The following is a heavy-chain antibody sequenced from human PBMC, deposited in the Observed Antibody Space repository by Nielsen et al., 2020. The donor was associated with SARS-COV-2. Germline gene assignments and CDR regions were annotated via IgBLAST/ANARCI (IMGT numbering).Heavy chain of an antibody. CDR1: GYTFTSYY. CDR2: FDPEDGET. Sequence: ASVKVSCKASGYTFTSYYMHWVRQAPGQGLEWMGGFDPEDGETIYAQKFQGRVTMTEDTSTDTAYMELSSLRSEDTAVYYCATLRAPYYYYYGMDVWGQGTTVTVSS. CDR3: ATLRAPYYYYYGMDV. V-gene: IGHV1-24*01. J-gene: IGHJ6*02.